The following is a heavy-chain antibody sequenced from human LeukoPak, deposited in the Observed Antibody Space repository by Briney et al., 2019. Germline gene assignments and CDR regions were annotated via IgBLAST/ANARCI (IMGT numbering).Heavy chain of an antibody. CDR2: ISGSGGTT. J-gene: IGHJ4*02. CDR3: ARRNSGWPHDY. CDR1: GFTSSSYA. D-gene: IGHD6-19*01. Sequence: GGSLRLSCAASGFTSSSYAMSWVRQAPGKGLEWVSGISGSGGTTYYSDSVKGRFTISRDNSKSTLYLQMSSLRAEDTAVYYCARRNSGWPHDYWGQGTLVTVSS. V-gene: IGHV3-23*01.